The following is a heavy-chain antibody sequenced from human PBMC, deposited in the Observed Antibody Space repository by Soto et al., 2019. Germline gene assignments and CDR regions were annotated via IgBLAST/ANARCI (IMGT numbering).Heavy chain of an antibody. J-gene: IGHJ5*02. V-gene: IGHV2-5*01. CDR3: AQRGRYCPNGVWFLNWFDP. D-gene: IGHD2-8*01. CDR2: IYWNDAQ. Sequence: SGPTLVNPTQTLTLTCTVSGFSLSASGVAVGWIRQPPGKALEWLALIYWNDAQSYSPSLKNRLTITKDTSRNQVVLTMPNMDPADTATYYCAQRGRYCPNGVWFLNWFDPWGQGILVTVSS. CDR1: GFSLSASGVA.